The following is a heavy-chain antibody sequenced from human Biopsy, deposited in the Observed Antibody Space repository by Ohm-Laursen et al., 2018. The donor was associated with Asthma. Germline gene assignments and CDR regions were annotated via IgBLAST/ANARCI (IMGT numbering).Heavy chain of an antibody. CDR3: ANMGCTIPGPAGTFDI. CDR1: GGSISNYY. CDR2: IYYSGST. D-gene: IGHD2-2*01. Sequence: GTMSLTCTVSGGSISNYYWNWIRQPPEQGLERIGYIYYSGSTNYNHSLKSRVTISVDTSKNQFSLKLRSVSAADTAVYYCANMGCTIPGPAGTFDIWGQGTMVTVSS. J-gene: IGHJ3*02. V-gene: IGHV4-59*01.